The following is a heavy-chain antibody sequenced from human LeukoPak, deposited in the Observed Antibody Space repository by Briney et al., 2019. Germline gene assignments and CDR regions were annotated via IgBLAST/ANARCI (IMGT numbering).Heavy chain of an antibody. D-gene: IGHD3-3*01. V-gene: IGHV1-46*01. CDR2: INPSGGST. Sequence: VASVKVSCKASGYTFTSYYMHWVRQAPGQGLEWMGIINPSGGSTSYAQKFQGRVTMTRDTSTSTVYMELSSLRSEDTAVYYCARDFRRFGVVIDSDYWGQGTLVTLSS. CDR3: ARDFRRFGVVIDSDY. CDR1: GYTFTSYY. J-gene: IGHJ4*02.